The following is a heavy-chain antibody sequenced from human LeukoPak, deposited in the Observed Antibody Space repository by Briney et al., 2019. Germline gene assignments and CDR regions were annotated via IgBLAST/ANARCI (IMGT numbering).Heavy chain of an antibody. D-gene: IGHD5-12*01. CDR3: ARRRGIDYDY. CDR1: GYSFTSYW. CDR2: IFPSDPDT. Sequence: GESLKISCKGSGYSFTSYWIGWVRQMPGKGLEWMGIIFPSDPDTRYSPSFQGQVTISADKSISTAYLQWSSLKASDTAIYYCARRRGIDYDYWGQGTLVTVSS. V-gene: IGHV5-51*01. J-gene: IGHJ4*02.